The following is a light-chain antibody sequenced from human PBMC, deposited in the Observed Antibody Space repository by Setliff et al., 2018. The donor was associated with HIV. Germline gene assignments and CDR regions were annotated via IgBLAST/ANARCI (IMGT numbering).Light chain of an antibody. CDR2: EVN. V-gene: IGLV2-8*01. CDR1: SSNVGTYNF. J-gene: IGLJ1*01. Sequence: QSALTQPASVSGSPGQSITISCTGTSSNVGTYNFVSWYQQHPGKAPKLMIYEVNKRPSGVPDRFSGSKSGNTASLTVSGLQAEDGADYYCSSYAGSNKGVFGTGTKVTVL. CDR3: SSYAGSNKGV.